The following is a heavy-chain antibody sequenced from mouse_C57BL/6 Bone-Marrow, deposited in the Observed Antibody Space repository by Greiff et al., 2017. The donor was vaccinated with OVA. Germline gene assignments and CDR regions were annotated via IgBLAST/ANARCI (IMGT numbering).Heavy chain of an antibody. J-gene: IGHJ1*03. CDR2: IRNKANGYTT. CDR3: ARSSDYYGSSYLWYFDV. V-gene: IGHV7-3*01. CDR1: GFTFTDYY. D-gene: IGHD1-1*01. Sequence: EVQGVESGGGLVQPGGSLSLSCAASGFTFTDYYMSWVRQPPGKALEWLGFIRNKANGYTTEYSASVKGRFTISRDNSQSILYLQMNALRAEDSATYYCARSSDYYGSSYLWYFDVWGTGTTVTVSS.